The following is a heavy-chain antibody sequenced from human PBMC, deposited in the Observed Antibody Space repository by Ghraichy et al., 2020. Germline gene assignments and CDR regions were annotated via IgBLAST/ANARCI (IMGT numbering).Heavy chain of an antibody. CDR1: GFPFSRYG. J-gene: IGHJ4*02. CDR2: RSPDKETK. CDR3: ARGDDGSPDS. D-gene: IGHD1-26*01. Sequence: GESLNISCKGSGFPFSRYGMHWVRRAPGKGLEWVALRSPDKETKFYADSVMGRFTISRDDSKSTLFLRMNNLRPEDTGMYYCARGDDGSPDSWGPGTLVIVSS. V-gene: IGHV3-30*03.